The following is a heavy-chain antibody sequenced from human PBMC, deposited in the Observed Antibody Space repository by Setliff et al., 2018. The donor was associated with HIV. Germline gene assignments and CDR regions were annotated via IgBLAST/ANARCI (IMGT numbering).Heavy chain of an antibody. Sequence: SETLSLTCAVSGDSISSHDWWSWVRQPPGKGLEWIGEIHHSGRTYFNPSLRSRVSVSRDMSSNQFSLRLSSVTAADAAVYYCAAFFVTPMTTQDFWGQGTLVTVSS. CDR2: IHHSGRT. CDR3: AAFFVTPMTTQDF. CDR1: GDSISSHDW. D-gene: IGHD4-4*01. J-gene: IGHJ4*02. V-gene: IGHV4-4*02.